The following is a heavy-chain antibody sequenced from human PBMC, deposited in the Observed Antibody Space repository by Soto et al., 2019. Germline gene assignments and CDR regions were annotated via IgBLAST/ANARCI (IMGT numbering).Heavy chain of an antibody. Sequence: SVKVSCKASGGTFSSYAISWVRQAPGQGLEWMGGIIPIFGTANYAQKFQGRVTITADESTSTAYMELSSLRSEDTAVYYCAREPPLGYCSSTSCHRYHYYYYYGMDVWGQGTTVTVSS. CDR1: GGTFSSYA. CDR3: AREPPLGYCSSTSCHRYHYYYYYGMDV. D-gene: IGHD2-2*01. J-gene: IGHJ6*02. CDR2: IIPIFGTA. V-gene: IGHV1-69*13.